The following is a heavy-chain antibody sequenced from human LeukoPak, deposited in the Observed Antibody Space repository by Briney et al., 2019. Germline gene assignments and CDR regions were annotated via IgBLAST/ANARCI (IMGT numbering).Heavy chain of an antibody. CDR2: VHHSGST. Sequence: PSETLSLTCSVSGGSISRHYWTWIRQPPGKGLEWIGFVHHSGSTNYNPSLKSRVTTSLDTSKNQISLQLSSVTAADTAVYYCARQVGATTFDYWGQGTLVTVSS. D-gene: IGHD1-26*01. V-gene: IGHV4-59*11. J-gene: IGHJ4*02. CDR1: GGSISRHY. CDR3: ARQVGATTFDY.